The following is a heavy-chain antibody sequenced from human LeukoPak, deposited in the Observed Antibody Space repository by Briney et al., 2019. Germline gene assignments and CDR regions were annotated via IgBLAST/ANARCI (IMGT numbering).Heavy chain of an antibody. CDR1: GFTFSSYA. CDR2: ISSNGGST. V-gene: IGHV3-64D*06. CDR3: VKGYYDILTGYEYFDY. D-gene: IGHD3-9*01. J-gene: IGHJ4*02. Sequence: PGGSLRLSCAASGFTFSSYAMTWVRQAPGKGLEYVSAISSNGGSTYYADSVKGRFTISRDNSKNTLYLQMSSLRAEDTALYYCVKGYYDILTGYEYFDYWGQGTLVTVSS.